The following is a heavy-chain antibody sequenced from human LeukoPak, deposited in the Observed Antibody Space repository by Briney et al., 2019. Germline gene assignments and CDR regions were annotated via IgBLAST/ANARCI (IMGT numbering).Heavy chain of an antibody. V-gene: IGHV3-64D*06. J-gene: IGHJ5*02. D-gene: IGHD5-12*01. CDR2: INGDGRTT. CDR3: VGDQVDNVGWLT. Sequence: TGGSLRLSCSASGFIFSTYTMYWVRQAPGKGLEFVSVINGDGRTTYYADSVKGRFTISRDNSKNTLCLQMNSLRAEDTAVYYCVGDQVDNVGWLTWGQGTRVTVSS. CDR1: GFIFSTYT.